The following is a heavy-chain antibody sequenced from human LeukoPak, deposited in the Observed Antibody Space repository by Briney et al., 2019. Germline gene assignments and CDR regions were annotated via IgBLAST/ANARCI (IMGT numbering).Heavy chain of an antibody. V-gene: IGHV3-7*01. D-gene: IGHD3-22*01. J-gene: IGHJ3*02. Sequence: PGGSLRLSCAASGFTFSSYWMSWVRQAPGKGLEWVANIKQDGSEKYYVDSVKGGFTISRDNAKNSLYLQMNSLRAEDTAVYYCAREGRITMIVDGAFDIWGQGTMVTVSS. CDR1: GFTFSSYW. CDR2: IKQDGSEK. CDR3: AREGRITMIVDGAFDI.